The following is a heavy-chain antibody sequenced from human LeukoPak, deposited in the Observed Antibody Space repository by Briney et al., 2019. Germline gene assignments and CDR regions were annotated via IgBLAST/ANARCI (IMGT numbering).Heavy chain of an antibody. D-gene: IGHD6-19*01. V-gene: IGHV3-11*04. CDR3: AGYSSGWFGAFHI. CDR2: IISTGGTI. J-gene: IGHJ3*02. Sequence: GGSLRLSCAASGFTFSDYYMSWIRQAPGKGLEWLSYIISTGGTIYYADSVKGRFTISRDNAKNSLYLQMNSLRAEDTAVYYCAGYSSGWFGAFHIWGQGTMSPSLQ. CDR1: GFTFSDYY.